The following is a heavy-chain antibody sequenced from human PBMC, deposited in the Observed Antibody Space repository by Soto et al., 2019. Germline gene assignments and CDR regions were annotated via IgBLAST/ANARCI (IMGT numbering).Heavy chain of an antibody. CDR3: ARYAKTTVTTDLYYFDY. CDR2: INHSGST. J-gene: IGHJ4*02. Sequence: SETLSLTCAVYGGSFSGYYWSWIRQPPGKWLEWIGEINHSGSTNYNPSLKSRVTISVDTSKNQFSLKLSSVTAADTAVYYCARYAKTTVTTDLYYFDYWGQGXLVTVYS. V-gene: IGHV4-34*01. CDR1: GGSFSGYY. D-gene: IGHD4-17*01.